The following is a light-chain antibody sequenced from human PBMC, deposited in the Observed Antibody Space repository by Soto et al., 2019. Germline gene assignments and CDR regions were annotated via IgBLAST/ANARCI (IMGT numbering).Light chain of an antibody. Sequence: EIVLTQSPVTLSVSPGEGATLSCRASQSVAGDLAWFQQTPGQVPRLLIYGASTRATGVPARFRGSGSGTDFTLTISSVESGDFAVYYCQQYNNWPLTFGGGTNVEIK. V-gene: IGKV3-15*01. CDR1: QSVAGD. CDR3: QQYNNWPLT. CDR2: GAS. J-gene: IGKJ4*01.